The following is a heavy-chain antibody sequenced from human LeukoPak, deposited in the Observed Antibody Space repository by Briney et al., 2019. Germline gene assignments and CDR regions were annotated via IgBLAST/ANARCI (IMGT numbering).Heavy chain of an antibody. V-gene: IGHV1-24*01. J-gene: IGHJ4*02. D-gene: IGHD5-18*01. Sequence: ASVKVSCKVSGDTVTGFSIHWVRQAPGHGLEGMGGFDPEDGARIFAQKFQGRVTMTEDTSTDTAYMDLSSLRSEDAAVYYCATGYTYDYSLYWGQGTLVTVSS. CDR2: FDPEDGAR. CDR3: ATGYTYDYSLY. CDR1: GDTVTGFS.